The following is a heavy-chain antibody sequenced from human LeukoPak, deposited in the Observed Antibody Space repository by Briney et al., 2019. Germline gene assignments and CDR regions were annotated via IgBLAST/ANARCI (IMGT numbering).Heavy chain of an antibody. CDR1: GFSLSTSGVG. V-gene: IGHV2-5*02. Sequence: SGPTLVNPTQTLTLTCTFSGFSLSTSGVGVGWIRQPPGKALDWLAVIYWDDDKRFSPSLKTSLTITKDTAKNQVVLTMTNVDPVDTATYFCAHTYTNYVTFDYWGQGTLVTVSS. CDR3: AHTYTNYVTFDY. CDR2: IYWDDDK. D-gene: IGHD4-11*01. J-gene: IGHJ4*02.